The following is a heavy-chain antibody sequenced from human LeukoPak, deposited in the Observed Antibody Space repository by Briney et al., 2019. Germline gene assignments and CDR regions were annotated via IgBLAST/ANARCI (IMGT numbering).Heavy chain of an antibody. CDR3: ARGTDYYDSGGYLDY. CDR1: GGTFSSYA. CDR2: IIPILGIA. Sequence: GASVKVSCKASGGTFSSYAISWVRQAPGQGLEWMGRIIPILGIANYAQKFQGRVTITADKSTSTAYMELSSLRSEDTAVYYCARGTDYYDSGGYLDYWGQGTLVTVSS. D-gene: IGHD3-22*01. V-gene: IGHV1-69*04. J-gene: IGHJ4*02.